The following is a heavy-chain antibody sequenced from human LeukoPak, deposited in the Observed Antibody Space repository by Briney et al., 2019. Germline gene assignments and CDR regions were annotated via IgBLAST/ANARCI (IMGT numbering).Heavy chain of an antibody. CDR2: ISYDGSNK. CDR3: ARGDFAVTIFGVVIEDAFDI. Sequence: GRSLRLSCAASGFTFSSYAMHWVRQAPGKGLEWVAVISYDGSNKYYADSVKGRFTISRDNSKNTLYLQMNSLRAEDTAVYYCARGDFAVTIFGVVIEDAFDIWGQGTMVTVSS. CDR1: GFTFSSYA. V-gene: IGHV3-30-3*01. J-gene: IGHJ3*02. D-gene: IGHD3-3*01.